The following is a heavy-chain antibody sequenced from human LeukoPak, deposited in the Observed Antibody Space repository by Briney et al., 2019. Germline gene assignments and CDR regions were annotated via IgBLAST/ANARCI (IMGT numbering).Heavy chain of an antibody. CDR2: ISGSGGST. V-gene: IGHV3-23*01. Sequence: GGSLRLSCAASGFTFSSYAMSWARRAPGKGLEWVSAISGSGGSTYYADSVKGRFTISRDNSKNTLYLQMNSLRAEDTAVYYCAKVRRYAGATFWAWGQGTLVTVSS. CDR1: GFTFSSYA. J-gene: IGHJ5*02. CDR3: AKVRRYAGATFWA. D-gene: IGHD1-26*01.